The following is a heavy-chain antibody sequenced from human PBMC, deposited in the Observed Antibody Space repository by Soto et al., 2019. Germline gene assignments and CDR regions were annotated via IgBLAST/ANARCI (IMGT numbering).Heavy chain of an antibody. CDR3: ARLQPPRGYSSGWFDR. J-gene: IGHJ5*02. V-gene: IGHV4-39*01. CDR1: GGSIITTNYY. Sequence: SETLSLTCTVSGGSIITTNYYWVWIRQPPGNGLEWIGTIYYAGSTYYNPSLKSRVTISVDTSKNQFSLKLRSVTATDTAMYYCARLQPPRGYSSGWFDRWGQGFQVTDSS. D-gene: IGHD6-19*01. CDR2: IYYAGST.